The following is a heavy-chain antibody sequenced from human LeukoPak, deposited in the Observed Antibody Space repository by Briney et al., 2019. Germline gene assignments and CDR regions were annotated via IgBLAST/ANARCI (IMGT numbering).Heavy chain of an antibody. J-gene: IGHJ4*02. D-gene: IGHD2-2*01. CDR2: ISSRGSTI. CDR1: GFTFSTYE. CDR3: ARDRWDIVVVPAAREIDY. Sequence: GGSLRLSCAASGFTFSTYEMNRVRQAPGKGLEWVSYISSRGSTIYYADSVKGRFTISRDNAKNSLYLQINSLRAEDTAVYFCARDRWDIVVVPAAREIDYWGQGTLVTVSS. V-gene: IGHV3-48*03.